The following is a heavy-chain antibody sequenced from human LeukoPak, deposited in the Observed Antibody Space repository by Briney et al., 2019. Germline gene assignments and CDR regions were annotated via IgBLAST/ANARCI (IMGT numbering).Heavy chain of an antibody. D-gene: IGHD1-14*01. J-gene: IGHJ4*02. V-gene: IGHV1-18*01. CDR2: ISAYNGNT. Sequence: GASVKVSCKASGYTFTSYGISWVRQAPGQGLEWMGWISAYNGNTNYAQKLQGRVTMTTDTSTSTAYMELRSLRSDDTAVYYCARERSSDRGDSNPFDYWGQGTLVTVSS. CDR1: GYTFTSYG. CDR3: ARERSSDRGDSNPFDY.